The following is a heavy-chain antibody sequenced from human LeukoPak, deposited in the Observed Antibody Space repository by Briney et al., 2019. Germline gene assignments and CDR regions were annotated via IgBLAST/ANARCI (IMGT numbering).Heavy chain of an antibody. CDR3: ARHLSGTTMSHYFGF. D-gene: IGHD3-10*02. J-gene: IGHJ4*02. V-gene: IGHV4-39*01. CDR2: IYYSGST. CDR1: GDSISSGRNY. Sequence: SETLSLTCTVSGDSISSGRNYWAWIRQTPGKGLEWIASIYYSGSTSYNPSLSSRVSISIDTSKNQVSLKMKSVTDTDSAVYYCARHLSGTTMSHYFGFWGQGTLVPVSS.